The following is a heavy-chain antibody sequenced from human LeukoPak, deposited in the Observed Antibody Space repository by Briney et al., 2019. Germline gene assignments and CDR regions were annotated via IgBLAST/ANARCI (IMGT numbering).Heavy chain of an antibody. CDR2: IKKDGSEK. D-gene: IGHD6-19*01. CDR3: AKDLSSGSRRAY. CDR1: GFTFSSYW. Sequence: PGGSLRLSCTASGFTFSSYWMSWVRQAPGKGLEWVANIKKDGSEKYYADSVKGRFTISRDNSKNTLYLQMNSLRAEDTGVYYCAKDLSSGSRRAYWGQGTLVTVSS. J-gene: IGHJ4*02. V-gene: IGHV3-7*01.